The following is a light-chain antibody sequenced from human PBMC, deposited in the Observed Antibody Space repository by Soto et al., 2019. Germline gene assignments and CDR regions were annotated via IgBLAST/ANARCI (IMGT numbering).Light chain of an antibody. V-gene: IGLV2-23*01. J-gene: IGLJ1*01. Sequence: QSGLTQPASVSGSPGQSITISCSGTTSDVGGYNLVSWYQQHTAKAPKLLIYEGTQRPSGVSSRFSGSKSGNTASLTISGLQAEDEADYYCCSYASSSSYVFGTGTKVTVL. CDR2: EGT. CDR3: CSYASSSSYV. CDR1: TSDVGGYNL.